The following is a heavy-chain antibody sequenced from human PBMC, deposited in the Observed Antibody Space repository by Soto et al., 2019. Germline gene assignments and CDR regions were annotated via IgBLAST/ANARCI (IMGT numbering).Heavy chain of an antibody. J-gene: IGHJ6*02. CDR2: IIPIFGTA. CDR1: GGTFSSYA. CDR3: AREKLLTTGIPGAPTGRQYYYYYGMDV. Sequence: QVQLVQSGAEVKKPGSSVKVSCKASGGTFSSYAISWVRQAPGQGLEWMGGIIPIFGTANYAQKFQGRVTITADESTSTAYMELSSLRSEDTAVYYCAREKLLTTGIPGAPTGRQYYYYYGMDVWGQGTTVTVSS. D-gene: IGHD4-4*01. V-gene: IGHV1-69*12.